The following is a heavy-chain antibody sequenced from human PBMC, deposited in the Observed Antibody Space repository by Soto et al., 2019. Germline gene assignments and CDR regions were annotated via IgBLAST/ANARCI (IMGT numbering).Heavy chain of an antibody. D-gene: IGHD3-22*01. CDR3: AIQYYYDSSGYYVGFDY. V-gene: IGHV4-59*02. Sequence: SETLSLTCTVSGGPVSSYDCTWILQHQGKGLEWIGYIYYSGSTNYNPSLKSRVTISVDTSKNQFSLKLSSVTAADTAVYYCAIQYYYDSSGYYVGFDYWGQGSLVTVSS. CDR2: IYYSGST. J-gene: IGHJ4*02. CDR1: GGPVSSYD.